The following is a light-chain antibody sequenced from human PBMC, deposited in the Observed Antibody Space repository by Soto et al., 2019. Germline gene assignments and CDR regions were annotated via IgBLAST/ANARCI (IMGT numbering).Light chain of an antibody. J-gene: IGLJ2*01. V-gene: IGLV1-51*01. Sequence: QSVLTQPPSVSAASGQKVTISCSGSSSNIGNNYVSWYQQLPGTAPKLLIYDNNKRPSGIPDRFSGSKSGTSATLGITGLQTGDDADYYCGTWDSSLSAVVFGGGTKLTVL. CDR1: SSNIGNNY. CDR3: GTWDSSLSAVV. CDR2: DNN.